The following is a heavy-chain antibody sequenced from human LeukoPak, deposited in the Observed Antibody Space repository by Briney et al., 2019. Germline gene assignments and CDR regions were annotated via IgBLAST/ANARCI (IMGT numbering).Heavy chain of an antibody. CDR2: ITSVSTYI. V-gene: IGHV3-21*01. CDR3: AKGPFHGSGSARVDL. CDR1: GFTFSDHT. J-gene: IGHJ5*02. D-gene: IGHD3-10*01. Sequence: GGSLRLSCAASGFTFSDHTMNWVRQTPGKGLEWVSSITSVSTYIHYADSVRGRFTISRDNAENSLYLQMNSLTADDTAVYYRAKGPFHGSGSARVDLWGPGTLVPGSP.